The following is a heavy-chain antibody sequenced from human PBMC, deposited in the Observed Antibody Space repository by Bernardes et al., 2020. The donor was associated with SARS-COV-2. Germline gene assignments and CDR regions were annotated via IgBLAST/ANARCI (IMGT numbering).Heavy chain of an antibody. CDR2: ISGDGTRA. CDR3: ARAHLNGASFYESDY. Sequence: GGSLRLSCAVSEFIFTDYYMHWVRQAPGKGLVWLSRISGDGTRADYADSVKGRFTTSRDNAKSTMYLQMNSLRVEDTAVYYCARAHLNGASFYESDYWGQGTLVTVSS. CDR1: EFIFTDYY. V-gene: IGHV3-74*01. J-gene: IGHJ4*02. D-gene: IGHD3-22*01.